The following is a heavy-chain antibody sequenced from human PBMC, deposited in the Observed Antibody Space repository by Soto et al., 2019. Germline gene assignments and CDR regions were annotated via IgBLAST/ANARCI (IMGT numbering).Heavy chain of an antibody. Sequence: GASVKVSCKASGYTFTSYYMHWVRQAPGQGLEWMGIINPSGGSTSYAQKFQGRVTMTRDTSTSTVYMELSSLRSEDTAVYYCARQHICSIVVVPAAIAYWGQGTLVTVSS. CDR3: ARQHICSIVVVPAAIAY. CDR2: INPSGGST. CDR1: GYTFTSYY. D-gene: IGHD2-2*01. J-gene: IGHJ4*02. V-gene: IGHV1-46*01.